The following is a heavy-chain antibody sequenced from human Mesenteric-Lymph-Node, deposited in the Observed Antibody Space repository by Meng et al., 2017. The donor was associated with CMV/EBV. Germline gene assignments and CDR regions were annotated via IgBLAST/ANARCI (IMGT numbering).Heavy chain of an antibody. D-gene: IGHD3-16*01. Sequence: GGSLRLSCAASGIRFSTYKMNWVRQAPAKGLEWISYIDSSGSTTYYADSVKGRFTISRDNAKNSLFLQMSSLTVEDTGVYYCAGEWGWAPQGAFDMWGQGTMVTVSS. V-gene: IGHV3-48*03. CDR1: GIRFSTYK. J-gene: IGHJ3*02. CDR2: IDSSGSTT. CDR3: AGEWGWAPQGAFDM.